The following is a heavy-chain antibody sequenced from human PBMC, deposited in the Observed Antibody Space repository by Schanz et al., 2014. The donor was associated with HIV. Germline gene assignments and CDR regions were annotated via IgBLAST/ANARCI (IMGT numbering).Heavy chain of an antibody. V-gene: IGHV3-23*03. CDR2: IDIAGTLT. J-gene: IGHJ4*02. D-gene: IGHD1-20*01. CDR1: GFTFSRSA. Sequence: EVQLLESGGGLVQPGGSLRLSCTVSGFTFSRSAMTWVRQAPGKGLEWVSSIDIAGTLTYFADSVKGRFTISRDNSKNTVYLHMNNLRAEDTAVYYCAKSLPIETATITYFDYWGQGTLVTVSS. CDR3: AKSLPIETATITYFDY.